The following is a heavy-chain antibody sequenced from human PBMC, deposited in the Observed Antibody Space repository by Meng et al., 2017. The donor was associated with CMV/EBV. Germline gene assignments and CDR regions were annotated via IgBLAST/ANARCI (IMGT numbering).Heavy chain of an antibody. D-gene: IGHD3-10*01. J-gene: IGHJ6*02. Sequence: GESLKISCAASGFTFSSYWMSWVRQAPGKGLEWVANIKQDGSEKYYVDSVKGRLTISRDNAKNSLYLQMNSLRAEDTAVYYCARVLYYGSGRYYSSQNYYYYYGMAVWGQGTTVTVSS. V-gene: IGHV3-7*01. CDR3: ARVLYYGSGRYYSSQNYYYYYGMAV. CDR1: GFTFSSYW. CDR2: IKQDGSEK.